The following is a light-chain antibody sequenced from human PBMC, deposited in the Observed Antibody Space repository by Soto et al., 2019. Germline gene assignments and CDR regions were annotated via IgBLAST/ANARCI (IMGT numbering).Light chain of an antibody. CDR2: GAS. CDR1: QSVSSN. V-gene: IGKV3-15*01. Sequence: EIVMTQSPATLSVPPGERATLSCRASQSVSSNLAWYQQKPGQAPRLLIYGASTRATGIPARFSGSGSGTEFTLTISSLQSEDFAVYYCQQYNNWPRTFGQGTKADIK. J-gene: IGKJ1*01. CDR3: QQYNNWPRT.